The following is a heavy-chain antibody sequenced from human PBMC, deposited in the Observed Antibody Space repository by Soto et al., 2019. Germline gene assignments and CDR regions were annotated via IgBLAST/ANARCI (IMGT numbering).Heavy chain of an antibody. CDR3: ARDSGGWYSSDAFDI. D-gene: IGHD6-19*01. J-gene: IGHJ3*02. V-gene: IGHV3-33*01. CDR1: GFTFSSYG. Sequence: QVQLVESGGGVVQPGRSLRLSCAASGFTFSSYGMHWVRQAPGKGLEWVAVIWYDGSNKYYADSGKGRFTISRDNSKNTLYLQMNSLRAEDTAVYYCARDSGGWYSSDAFDIWGQGTMVTVSS. CDR2: IWYDGSNK.